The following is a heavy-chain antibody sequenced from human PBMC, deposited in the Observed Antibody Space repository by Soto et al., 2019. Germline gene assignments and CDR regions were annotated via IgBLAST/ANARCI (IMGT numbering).Heavy chain of an antibody. V-gene: IGHV4-61*08. J-gene: IGHJ4*02. D-gene: IGHD3-22*01. CDR2: IFYIGST. Sequence: QVQLQESGPGLVKPSDTLSLTCTVSGGSVSSDDYYWSWIRQSPGKGLEWIGYIFYIGSTSYNPSLKSRVTISVDTSKNQFSLRRRSVPAADTAVYYCARDRHYYDSGGYYYHLDNWGQGTLVTVSS. CDR1: GGSVSSDDYY. CDR3: ARDRHYYDSGGYYYHLDN.